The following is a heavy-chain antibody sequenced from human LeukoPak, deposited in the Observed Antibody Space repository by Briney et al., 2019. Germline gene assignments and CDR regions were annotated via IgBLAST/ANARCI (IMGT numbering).Heavy chain of an antibody. Sequence: PSETLSLTCAVSGYSISSGYYWGWIRQPPGKGLEWIGSIYHSGSTYYNPSLKSRVTISVDTSKNQFSLKLSSVTAADTAVYYCALRGGYCTNGVCYTDYWGQGTLVTVSS. CDR1: GYSISSGYY. CDR3: ALRGGYCTNGVCYTDY. CDR2: IYHSGST. V-gene: IGHV4-38-2*01. D-gene: IGHD2-8*01. J-gene: IGHJ4*02.